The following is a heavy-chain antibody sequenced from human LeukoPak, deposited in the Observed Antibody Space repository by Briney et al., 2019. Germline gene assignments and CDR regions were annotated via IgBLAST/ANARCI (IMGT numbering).Heavy chain of an antibody. CDR1: GFTFSSYA. Sequence: GRSLRLSCAASGFTFSSYAMHWVRQAPGKGLEWVAVISYDGSNKYYADSVKGRFTISRDNSKNTLYLQMNSLRAEDTAVYYCARSLLIVGATTSFYFDYWGQGTLVTVSS. J-gene: IGHJ4*02. D-gene: IGHD1-26*01. CDR2: ISYDGSNK. CDR3: ARSLLIVGATTSFYFDY. V-gene: IGHV3-30-3*01.